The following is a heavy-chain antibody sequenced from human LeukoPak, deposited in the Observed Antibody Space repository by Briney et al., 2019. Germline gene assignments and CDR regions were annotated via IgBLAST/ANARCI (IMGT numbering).Heavy chain of an antibody. D-gene: IGHD3-10*01. J-gene: IGHJ6*02. CDR1: GGSINSYY. Sequence: SETLSLTCTVSGGSINSYYWTWIRQPPGKGLEWIGYIYYSGSTHYNPSLNSRVTISMDTSKNHFSLKLSSVTAADTAIYYCARSSRHFYGSGSNLTPWPADMDVWGQGTKVTVSS. CDR3: ARSSRHFYGSGSNLTPWPADMDV. V-gene: IGHV4-59*01. CDR2: IYYSGST.